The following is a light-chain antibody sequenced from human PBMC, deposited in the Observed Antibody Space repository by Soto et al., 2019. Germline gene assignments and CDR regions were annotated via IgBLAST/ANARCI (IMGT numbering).Light chain of an antibody. CDR1: QSVSNK. Sequence: EIVMTQSAATLSVSPGERSTLSCRASQSVSNKLVWYQQKPGPARRLLIYAASTRATGIPARFSGSGSETEVTLTISRLQSEDLAVYYCQQYANSPKTFGHCNTGEIK. CDR2: AAS. V-gene: IGKV3-15*01. CDR3: QQYANSPKT. J-gene: IGKJ1*01.